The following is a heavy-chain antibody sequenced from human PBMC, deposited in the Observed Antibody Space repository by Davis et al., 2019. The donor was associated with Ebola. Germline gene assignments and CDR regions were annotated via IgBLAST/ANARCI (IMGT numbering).Heavy chain of an antibody. CDR3: TRHVSGDFWYFDL. V-gene: IGHV3-53*01. Sequence: GSLKISCAASGFIVSDKYMSWVRQAPGKGLEWVSVIYRDGRTYHADSVKGRFTISRDNSKNTVYLQMNSLRAEDTAVYYCTRHVSGDFWYFDLWGRGTLVTVSS. CDR1: GFIVSDKY. J-gene: IGHJ2*01. D-gene: IGHD4-17*01. CDR2: IYRDGRT.